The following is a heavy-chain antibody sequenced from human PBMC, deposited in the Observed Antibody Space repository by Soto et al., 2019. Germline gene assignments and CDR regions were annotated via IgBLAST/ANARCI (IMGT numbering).Heavy chain of an antibody. J-gene: IGHJ4*02. D-gene: IGHD3-22*01. CDR3: ARGGVYDTSGIDY. CDR2: INPSVGTR. Sequence: QVQVVQSGPEVKKPGASLKVSCKTSGYSFTGYYIHWVRQAPGQGLEWMGMINPSVGTRSYGQEHQRRVTMTTDTSTSTASMELSSLRSEDSAVYYCARGGVYDTSGIDYWGQGTLVTVSS. V-gene: IGHV1-46*01. CDR1: GYSFTGYY.